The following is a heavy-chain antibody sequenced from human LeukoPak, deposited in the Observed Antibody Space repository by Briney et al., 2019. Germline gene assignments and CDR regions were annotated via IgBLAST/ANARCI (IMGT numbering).Heavy chain of an antibody. V-gene: IGHV3-30-3*01. J-gene: IGHJ4*02. D-gene: IGHD4-17*01. CDR2: ISYDGSNK. CDR1: GFTFSSYA. CDR3: ASDATVTEGFY. Sequence: GRSLRLSCAASGFTFSSYAMHWVRQAPGKGLEWVAVISYDGSNKYYADSVKGRFTISRDNSKNTLYLQMNSLRAEDTAVYYCASDATVTEGFYWGQGTLVTVSS.